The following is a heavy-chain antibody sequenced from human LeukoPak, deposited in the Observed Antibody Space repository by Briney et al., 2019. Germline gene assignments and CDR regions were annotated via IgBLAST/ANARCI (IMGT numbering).Heavy chain of an antibody. J-gene: IGHJ2*01. CDR1: GGSISSYY. V-gene: IGHV4-59*01. CDR3: ARDPDYYDSSGYDWYFDL. D-gene: IGHD3-22*01. Sequence: SETLSLTCTVSGGSISSYYWSWIRQPPGKGLEWIGYIYYSGSTNYNPSLKSRVTISVDTSKNQFSLKLSSVTAADTAVYYCARDPDYYDSSGYDWYFDLWGRGTPVTVSS. CDR2: IYYSGST.